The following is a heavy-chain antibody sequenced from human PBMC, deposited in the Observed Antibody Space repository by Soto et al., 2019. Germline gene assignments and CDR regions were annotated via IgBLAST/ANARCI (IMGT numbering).Heavy chain of an antibody. CDR2: IFYSGTT. CDR1: GDSVYSRPHS. V-gene: IGHV4-31*03. CDR3: AGPTSYFEY. Sequence: QVQLQESGPGLLKPTQTLSLTCTVSGDSVYSRPHSWTWIRQLPDKGLEYIGYIFYSGTTYYNPSLKDRVTISLDTSKNQFYLSLTSVTAADTALYYSAGPTSYFEYWGQVTLVNVSS. J-gene: IGHJ4*02.